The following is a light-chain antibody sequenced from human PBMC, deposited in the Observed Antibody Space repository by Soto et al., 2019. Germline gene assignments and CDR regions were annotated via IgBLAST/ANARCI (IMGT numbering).Light chain of an antibody. J-gene: IGKJ3*01. CDR3: QQSYTTPFT. CDR2: TAS. V-gene: IGKV1-39*01. Sequence: DIQMTQSPSSLSAFVGDRVTITCRTSQTIRSSLNWYQQKPGKAPKLLIFTASSLQSGVPSRFSGSGPGTVFTLTISSLQPEDFATYYCQQSYTTPFTFGPGTKVDIK. CDR1: QTIRSS.